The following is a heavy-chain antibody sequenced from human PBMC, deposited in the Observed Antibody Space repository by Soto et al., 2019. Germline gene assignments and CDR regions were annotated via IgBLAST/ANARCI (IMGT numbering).Heavy chain of an antibody. V-gene: IGHV1-69*13. D-gene: IGHD2-15*01. Sequence: SVKVSCKASGGTFSSYAISWVRQAPGQGLEWMGGIIPIFGTANYAQKFQGRVTITADESTSTAYMELSSLRSEDTAVYYCAVPDGCSGGSCYSYYYYYGMDGWGQGTTVTVA. CDR3: AVPDGCSGGSCYSYYYYYGMDG. CDR1: GGTFSSYA. CDR2: IIPIFGTA. J-gene: IGHJ6*02.